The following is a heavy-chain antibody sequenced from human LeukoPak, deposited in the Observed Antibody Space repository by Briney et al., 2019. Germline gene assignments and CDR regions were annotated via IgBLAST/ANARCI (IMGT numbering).Heavy chain of an antibody. V-gene: IGHV1-18*01. CDR2: ISAYNGNT. CDR1: GYTFTSYG. J-gene: IGHJ4*02. Sequence: SVKVSCKASGYTFTSYGINWVRQAPGQGLERMGWISAYNGNTNYAQELQGRVTMTTDTSTTTAYMELRSLRSDDTAVYYCARPQEEDGYNYNWAFDYWGQGTLVTVSS. CDR3: ARPQEEDGYNYNWAFDY. D-gene: IGHD5-24*01.